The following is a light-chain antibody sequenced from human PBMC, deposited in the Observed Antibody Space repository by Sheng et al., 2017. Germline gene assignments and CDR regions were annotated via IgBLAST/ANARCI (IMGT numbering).Light chain of an antibody. Sequence: ETVMTQSPATLSVSPGERATFSCRASQSIGTKLAWYQQKSGQAPRLLIYSASVRDTGIPARFSGSGSGTDFTLTITSLQSEDSAVYYCQQYSNRLPVTFGGGTKVEI. V-gene: IGKV3-15*01. CDR1: QSIGTK. J-gene: IGKJ4*01. CDR2: SAS. CDR3: QQYSNRLPVT.